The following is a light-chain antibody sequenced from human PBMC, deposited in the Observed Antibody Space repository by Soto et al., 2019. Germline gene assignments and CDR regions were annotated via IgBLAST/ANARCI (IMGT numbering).Light chain of an antibody. J-gene: IGKJ1*01. CDR2: DAS. CDR3: QQRSNWPPWT. CDR1: QSVSSY. V-gene: IGKV3-11*01. Sequence: EIVLTQSPATLSLSPGERATLSCRASQSVSSYLAWYQQKPGKAPRLLIYDASNRATGIPARFSGSGSGTDFTLTISSLEPEDFEVYYCQQRSNWPPWTFGQGTKVEIK.